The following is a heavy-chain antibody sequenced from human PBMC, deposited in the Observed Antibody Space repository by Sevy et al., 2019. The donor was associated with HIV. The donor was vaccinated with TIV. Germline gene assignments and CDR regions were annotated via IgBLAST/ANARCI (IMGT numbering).Heavy chain of an antibody. V-gene: IGHV3-23*01. CDR2: ITGSGGST. Sequence: GGSLRLSCAASGLTFSSYVMRWVRQASGKGLEWVSTITGSGGSTYYTDSVKGRFTISRDNSKNTLYLQMNSLRAEDTAMYYCAKVRAGQYYFEYWGQGTLVTVSS. CDR1: GLTFSSYV. J-gene: IGHJ4*02. CDR3: AKVRAGQYYFEY.